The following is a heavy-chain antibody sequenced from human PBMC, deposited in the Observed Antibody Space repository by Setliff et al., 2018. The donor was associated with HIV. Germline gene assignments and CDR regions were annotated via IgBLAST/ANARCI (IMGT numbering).Heavy chain of an antibody. D-gene: IGHD2-21*02. J-gene: IGHJ6*03. CDR1: GGSISSGGYY. Sequence: LSLTCTVSGGSISSGGYYWSWIRQHPGKGLEWIGYIYYSGSTYYNPSLKSRVTISVDTSRNQFSLKLSSVTAADTAVYYCARETVVTPAGHYYYMDVWGKGTTVTVSS. CDR2: IYYSGST. CDR3: ARETVVTPAGHYYYMDV. V-gene: IGHV4-31*03.